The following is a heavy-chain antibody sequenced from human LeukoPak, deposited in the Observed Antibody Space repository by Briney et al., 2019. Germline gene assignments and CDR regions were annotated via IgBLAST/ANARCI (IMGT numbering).Heavy chain of an antibody. CDR2: MNPNSGNT. CDR3: ARETRDDYVWGSYRYTFDY. J-gene: IGHJ4*02. V-gene: IGHV1-8*01. D-gene: IGHD3-16*02. Sequence: VASVRVSCTASGYTFTSYDINWVRQAPGQGLEWMGWMNPNSGNTGYAQKLQGRVTMTRNTSISTAYMELSSLRSEDTAVYYCARETRDDYVWGSYRYTFDYWGQGTLVTVSS. CDR1: GYTFTSYD.